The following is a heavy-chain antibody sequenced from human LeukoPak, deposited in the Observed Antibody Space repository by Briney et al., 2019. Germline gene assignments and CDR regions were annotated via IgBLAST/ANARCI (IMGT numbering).Heavy chain of an antibody. V-gene: IGHV3-48*01. CDR2: ISSSSSTI. D-gene: IGHD3-22*01. Sequence: GGSLRLSCAASGLTFSTYSMNWVRQAPGKGRVWVSYISSSSSTIYYAESVKGRFTISRDNATNSLYLQMNSLRAEDTAVYYCARGSTYYDSSGQVPFDYWGQGTLVTVSS. J-gene: IGHJ4*02. CDR3: ARGSTYYDSSGQVPFDY. CDR1: GLTFSTYS.